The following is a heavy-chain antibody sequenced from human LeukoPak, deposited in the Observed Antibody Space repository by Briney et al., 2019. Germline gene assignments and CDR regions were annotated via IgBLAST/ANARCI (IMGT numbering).Heavy chain of an antibody. CDR1: GGSISSYY. V-gene: IGHV4-59*08. CDR3: ARPPRPYGNSGGFDI. CDR2: ISYSGNT. Sequence: SETLSLTCTVSGGSISSYYWSWIRQPPGKGLDWIGYISYSGNTNYNPTLKSRVTISVDTSKNQCSLKLSSVTAADTAVYYCARPPRPYGNSGGFDIWGQGTMVTVSS. D-gene: IGHD4-23*01. J-gene: IGHJ3*02.